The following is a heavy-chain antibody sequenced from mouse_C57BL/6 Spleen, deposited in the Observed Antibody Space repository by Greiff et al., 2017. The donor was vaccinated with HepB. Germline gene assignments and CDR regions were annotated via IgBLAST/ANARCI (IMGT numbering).Heavy chain of an antibody. J-gene: IGHJ2*01. Sequence: VQLQQSGPELVKPGASVKISCKASGYAFSSSWMNRVKQRPGKGLEWIGRIYPGDGETNYNGKFKGKATLTADKSSSTAYMQLSSLTSEDSAVYFCARSAYYSNYFDDWGQGTTLTVSS. CDR2: IYPGDGET. CDR1: GYAFSSSW. V-gene: IGHV1-82*01. CDR3: ARSAYYSNYFDD. D-gene: IGHD2-5*01.